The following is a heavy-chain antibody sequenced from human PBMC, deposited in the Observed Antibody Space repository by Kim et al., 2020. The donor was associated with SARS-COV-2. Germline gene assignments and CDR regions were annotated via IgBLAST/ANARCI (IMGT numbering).Heavy chain of an antibody. V-gene: IGHV4-39*01. CDR1: GDSISGGYYY. CDR2: IHYTGTT. Sequence: SETLSLTCTVSGDSISGGYYYWGWIRQPPGKGLGWIGSIHYTGTTYYNPSLKSRVTISVDTSKNQFSLKLSSVTAADTAVYYCARHLRGTYYDSSSWTPSFDYWGQGILVTVSS. D-gene: IGHD3-22*01. CDR3: ARHLRGTYYDSSSWTPSFDY. J-gene: IGHJ4*02.